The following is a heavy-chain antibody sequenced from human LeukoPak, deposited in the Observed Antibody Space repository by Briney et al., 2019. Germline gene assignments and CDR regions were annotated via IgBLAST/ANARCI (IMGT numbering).Heavy chain of an antibody. V-gene: IGHV4-39*01. D-gene: IGHD5-18*01. J-gene: IGHJ4*02. CDR2: IYYSKNT. Sequence: SETLSLTCTVSGGSISSAYWGWIRQPPGKGLEWIGSIYYSKNTYYNPSLKSRVTISADTSKNQFSLTLGSVSATDTAVYYCVSPRGFSYGYFDYWGQGTLVTVSS. CDR3: VSPRGFSYGYFDY. CDR1: GGSISSAY.